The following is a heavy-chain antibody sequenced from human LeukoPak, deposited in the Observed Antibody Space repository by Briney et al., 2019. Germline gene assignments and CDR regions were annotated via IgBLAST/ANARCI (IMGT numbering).Heavy chain of an antibody. CDR1: GFAFRNYP. CDR3: ARGSL. CDR2: ISGGDGSI. D-gene: IGHD3-16*01. Sequence: GGSLRLSRAASGFAFRNYPMSWVRQAPGKGLEWVAGISGGDGSIYHADSVKGRFTISRDISKSTLHLQMNSLRAEDTAVYYCARGSLWGQGTTVTVSS. V-gene: IGHV3-23*01. J-gene: IGHJ6*02.